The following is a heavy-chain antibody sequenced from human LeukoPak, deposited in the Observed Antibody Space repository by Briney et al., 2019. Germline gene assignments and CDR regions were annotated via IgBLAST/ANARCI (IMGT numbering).Heavy chain of an antibody. D-gene: IGHD1-26*01. CDR2: IYHSGST. J-gene: IGHJ4*02. CDR3: ARDWDRGGALFDYFDY. Sequence: SQTLSLTCAVSGGSISSGGYSWSWIRQPPGKGLEWIGYIYHSGSTYYNPSLKSRVTISVDRSKNQFSLKLNSVTAADTAVYYCARDWDRGGALFDYFDYWGQGTLVTVSS. CDR1: GGSISSGGYS. V-gene: IGHV4-30-2*01.